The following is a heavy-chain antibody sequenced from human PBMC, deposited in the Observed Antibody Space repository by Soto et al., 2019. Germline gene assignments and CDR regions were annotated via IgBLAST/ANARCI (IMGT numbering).Heavy chain of an antibody. J-gene: IGHJ3*02. Sequence: QVQLVQSGAEVKKPGSSVKVSCKVSGGTFSSYAIGWVRQAPGQGLEWMGGIIPITGTVNYAQKFQGRVTITADESTTTVYMELSSLRSEDTAVYYCASTGEAPEGDENGRGDAFDIWGQGTKVTVSS. V-gene: IGHV1-69*01. CDR3: ASTGEAPEGDENGRGDAFDI. D-gene: IGHD1-1*01. CDR1: GGTFSSYA. CDR2: IIPITGTV.